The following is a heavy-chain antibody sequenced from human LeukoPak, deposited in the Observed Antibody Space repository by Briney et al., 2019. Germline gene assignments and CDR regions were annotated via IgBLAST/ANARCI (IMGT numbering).Heavy chain of an antibody. CDR3: ATWVRSTDPEWTNDPRFDY. D-gene: IGHD3-3*01. CDR2: IIPIFGTA. J-gene: IGHJ4*02. Sequence: SSVKVSCKASGGTFSSYAISWVRQAPGQGLEWMGGIIPIFGTANYAQKFQGRVTIATDESTSTAYMELSSLRSEDTAVYYCATWVRSTDPEWTNDPRFDYWGQGTLVTVSS. V-gene: IGHV1-69*05. CDR1: GGTFSSYA.